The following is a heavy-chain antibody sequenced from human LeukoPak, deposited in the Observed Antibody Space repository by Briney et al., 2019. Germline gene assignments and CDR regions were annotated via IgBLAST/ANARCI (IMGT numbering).Heavy chain of an antibody. CDR1: GFTFSSYA. CDR3: AKDPRDHSYGWSWRYFDY. CDR2: ISYDGSNK. D-gene: IGHD5-18*01. J-gene: IGHJ4*02. Sequence: GGSLRLSCAASGFTFSSYAMHWVRQAPGKGLEWVAVISYDGSNKYYADSVRGRFTISRDNSKNTLYLQMNSLRAEDTAVYYCAKDPRDHSYGWSWRYFDYWGQGTLVTVSS. V-gene: IGHV3-30*04.